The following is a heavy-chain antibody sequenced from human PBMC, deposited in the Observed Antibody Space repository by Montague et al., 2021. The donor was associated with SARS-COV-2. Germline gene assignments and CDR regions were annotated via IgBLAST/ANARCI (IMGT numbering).Heavy chain of an antibody. CDR2: MSGSGVRR. V-gene: IGHV3-23*01. CDR1: GFIFSNYA. CDR3: AKDTATIRIAVALMDV. Sequence: SLRLSCAASGFIFSNYAMTWVRQAPGKGLEWVSTMSGSGVRRDYADSVKGRLTISRDSSKNTLYLQMNSLRVEDTAVYYCAKDTATIRIAVALMDVWGQETTVIVSS. J-gene: IGHJ6*02. D-gene: IGHD6-19*01.